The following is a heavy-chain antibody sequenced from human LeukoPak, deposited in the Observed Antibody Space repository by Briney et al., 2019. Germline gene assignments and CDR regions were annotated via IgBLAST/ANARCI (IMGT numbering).Heavy chain of an antibody. CDR1: AFTFSSYA. D-gene: IGHD6-13*01. Sequence: GGSLRLSCAASAFTFSSYAMHWVRQAPGKGLEWVAFISYDGNNQYYADSVEGPFTISRDNSKNTLYLQMNSLRAEDTAVYFCARGNIAAAGHGAFDYWGQGTLVTVSS. CDR2: ISYDGNNQ. V-gene: IGHV3-30-3*01. J-gene: IGHJ4*02. CDR3: ARGNIAAAGHGAFDY.